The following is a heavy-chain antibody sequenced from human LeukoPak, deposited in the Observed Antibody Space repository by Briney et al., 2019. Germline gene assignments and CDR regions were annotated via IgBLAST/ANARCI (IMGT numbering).Heavy chain of an antibody. D-gene: IGHD3-10*01. J-gene: IGHJ4*02. CDR3: AKPYYYGSRSYMDY. V-gene: IGHV3-30*18. CDR1: GFIFSSYG. Sequence: GGSLRLSCVASGFIFSSYGMHWVRQAPGKGLEWVAVISYDGSNTYYADSVKGRFTISRDNSKNMLYLQMNSLRAEDTAVYYCAKPYYYGSRSYMDYWGQGTLVTVSS. CDR2: ISYDGSNT.